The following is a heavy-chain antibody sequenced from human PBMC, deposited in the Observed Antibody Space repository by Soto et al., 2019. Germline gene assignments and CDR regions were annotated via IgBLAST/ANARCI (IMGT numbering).Heavy chain of an antibody. D-gene: IGHD3-22*01. V-gene: IGHV3-23*01. CDR2: ITGSGGT. CDR3: AKDPAPHYHSSGYYNE. Sequence: GGSLRLSCAASGFTFSSYAMSWVRQAPGKGLEWVSTITGSGGTYFADSVKGRFTISRDNSKNTLYLQMNSPRAEDTAVYYCAKDPAPHYHSSGYYNERGQGTLVPVSS. CDR1: GFTFSSYA. J-gene: IGHJ4*02.